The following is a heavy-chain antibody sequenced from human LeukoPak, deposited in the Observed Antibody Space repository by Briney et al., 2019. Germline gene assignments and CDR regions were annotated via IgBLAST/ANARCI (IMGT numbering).Heavy chain of an antibody. CDR1: GYTFTSYY. V-gene: IGHV1-46*01. J-gene: IGHJ4*02. D-gene: IGHD3-16*02. CDR2: INPSGGST. CDR3: ARARIMITFGGVIARPLDY. Sequence: ASVKVSCKASGYTFTSYYMHWVRQAPGQGLEWMGIINPSGGSTSYAQKFQGRVTMTRDTSISTAYMELSRLRSDDTAVYYCARARIMITFGGVIARPLDYWGQGTLVTVSS.